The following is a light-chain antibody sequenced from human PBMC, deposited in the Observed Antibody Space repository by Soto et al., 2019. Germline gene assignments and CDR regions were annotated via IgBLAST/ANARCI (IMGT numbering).Light chain of an antibody. J-gene: IGKJ1*01. V-gene: IGKV3-20*01. Sequence: EIVLTQSPGTLSLSHGETLSLSCRSSQSVRRYLAWYQHKPGQAPRLLSYDASNRATGIPDRISGSGSGTDFTLTITRLEPEDVAVYYCQQYDSSPRTFGQGTKVDI. CDR1: QSVRRY. CDR3: QQYDSSPRT. CDR2: DAS.